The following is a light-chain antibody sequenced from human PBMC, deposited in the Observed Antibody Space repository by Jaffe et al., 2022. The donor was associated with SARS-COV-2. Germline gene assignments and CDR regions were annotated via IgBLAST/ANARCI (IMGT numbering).Light chain of an antibody. CDR3: QQYEDLPPA. CDR1: HDIINC. Sequence: DIQMTQSPSSLSASVGDRVSITCQASHDIINCLNWYQQKPGKAPKLLIYEASNLETGVPSRFSGSGSGTDFTLTITSLRPEDIATYYCQQYEDLPPAFGGGTRVEIK. CDR2: EAS. V-gene: IGKV1-33*01. J-gene: IGKJ4*01.